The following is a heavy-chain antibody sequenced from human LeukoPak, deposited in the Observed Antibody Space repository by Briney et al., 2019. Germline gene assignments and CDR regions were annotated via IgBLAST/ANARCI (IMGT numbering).Heavy chain of an antibody. CDR3: ARAVGDGHTPDY. CDR1: GGTFSSYA. Sequence: SVTVSFTASGGTFSSYAISWVRQAPGQGLEWMGRIIPILGIANYAQKFQGRVTITADKSTSTAYMELSSLRSEDTAVYYCARAVGDGHTPDYWGQGTLVTVSS. J-gene: IGHJ4*02. V-gene: IGHV1-69*04. CDR2: IIPILGIA. D-gene: IGHD5-24*01.